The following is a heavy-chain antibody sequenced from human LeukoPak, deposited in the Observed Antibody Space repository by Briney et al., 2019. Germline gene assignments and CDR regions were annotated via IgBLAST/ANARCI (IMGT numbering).Heavy chain of an antibody. CDR1: EFTFSNYA. D-gene: IGHD4-11*01. CDR3: ARSGGLQKFDY. CDR2: ISYDGDTI. J-gene: IGHJ4*02. Sequence: GGSLRLSCAASEFTFSNYAVHWVRQAPGKGLQWVAVISYDGDTIHYADSVKGRFTISRDTSKNTLYLQMNSLRTEDTAVYYCARSGGLQKFDYWGQGTLVTVSS. V-gene: IGHV3-30-3*01.